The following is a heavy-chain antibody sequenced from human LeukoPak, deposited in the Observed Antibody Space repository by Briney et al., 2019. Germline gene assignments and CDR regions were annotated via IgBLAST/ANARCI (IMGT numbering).Heavy chain of an antibody. Sequence: GGSLRLSCAASGFTFSSYGMHWVRQAPGKGLEWVAVISYDGSNKYYADSVKGRFTISRDNSKNTLYLQMNSLRAEDTAVYYCAKDNRNDFEQNWLDPWGQGTLVTVSS. CDR2: ISYDGSNK. V-gene: IGHV3-30*18. CDR3: AKDNRNDFEQNWLDP. D-gene: IGHD3-3*01. CDR1: GFTFSSYG. J-gene: IGHJ5*02.